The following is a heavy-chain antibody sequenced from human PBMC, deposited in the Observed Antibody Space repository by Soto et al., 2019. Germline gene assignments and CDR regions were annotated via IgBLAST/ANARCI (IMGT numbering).Heavy chain of an antibody. D-gene: IGHD3-16*01. J-gene: IGHJ3*01. CDR3: ASLRRDWGDAFDL. CDR1: GGPFGSSA. Sequence: QVQLVQSGADVKKPGSSVKVSCKTSGGPFGSSAISWVRQAPAQGLEWMGEIIPVFDKANYAQNFQGRLTMTADEPTGTVFMQLSSLRSEDTAVYFCASLRRDWGDAFDLWGLGTFVTVSS. V-gene: IGHV1-69*01. CDR2: IIPVFDKA.